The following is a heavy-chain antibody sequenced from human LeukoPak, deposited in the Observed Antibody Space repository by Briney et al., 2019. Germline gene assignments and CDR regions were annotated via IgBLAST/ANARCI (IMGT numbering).Heavy chain of an antibody. Sequence: GGTLRLSCAASGFTVTNNYMTWVRQAPGKGLEWVSTIYSGDSTNSADSVKGRITISRDNSKNTLYLQMNNLRAEDTPVYYCATGEQWLAFHYWGQGTLVTVSS. CDR1: GFTVTNNY. D-gene: IGHD6-19*01. J-gene: IGHJ4*02. CDR3: ATGEQWLAFHY. CDR2: IYSGDST. V-gene: IGHV3-66*01.